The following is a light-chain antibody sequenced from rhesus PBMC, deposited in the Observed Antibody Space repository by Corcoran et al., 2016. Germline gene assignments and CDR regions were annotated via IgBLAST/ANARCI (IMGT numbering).Light chain of an antibody. CDR2: AAS. CDR3: QSHNKYPWT. Sequence: DSQMTQSPSSLSASVGDRVTITCRASQDIRSYLAWYQQKAGKAPKLLISAASTLQSGVPSRFSGSGSGTYFTLTISSLQPEDFATYFCQSHNKYPWTFGQGTKVEIK. J-gene: IGKJ1*01. V-gene: IGKV1-25*01. CDR1: QDIRSY.